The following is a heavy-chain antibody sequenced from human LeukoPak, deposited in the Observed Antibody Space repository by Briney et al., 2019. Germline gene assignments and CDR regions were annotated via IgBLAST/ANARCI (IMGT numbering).Heavy chain of an antibody. D-gene: IGHD3-16*02. CDR2: IYYSGST. V-gene: IGHV4-39*01. Sequence: SETLSLTCTVSGGSISSSSYYWGWIRQPPGKGLEWIGSIYYSGSTYYNPSLKSRVTISVDTSKNQFSLKLSSVTAAVTAVYYCARQATGEGELSDYWGQGTLVTVSS. J-gene: IGHJ4*02. CDR1: GGSISSSSYY. CDR3: ARQATGEGELSDY.